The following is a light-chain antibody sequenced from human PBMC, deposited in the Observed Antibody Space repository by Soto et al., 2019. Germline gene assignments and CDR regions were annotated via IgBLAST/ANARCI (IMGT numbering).Light chain of an antibody. J-gene: IGLJ1*01. Sequence: QSALTQPASVSGSPGQSITISCTGTSSDVGAYRYVSWYQQHPGKAPKLMIYEVTNRPSGVSNRFYGSKSGNTASLTISGLQAEDEAEYYCSSYTSSSTYAFGTGTKLTVL. CDR1: SSDVGAYRY. V-gene: IGLV2-14*01. CDR3: SSYTSSSTYA. CDR2: EVT.